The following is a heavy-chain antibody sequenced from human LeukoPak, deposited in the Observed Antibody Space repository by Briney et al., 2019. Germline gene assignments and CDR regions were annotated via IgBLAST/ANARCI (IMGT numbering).Heavy chain of an antibody. CDR1: GGSITSYY. V-gene: IGHV4-59*01. CDR3: AKWHEKLLAFDS. J-gene: IGHJ4*02. CDR2: IHHTGKN. Sequence: PSETLSLNCAVSGGSITSYYWNWIRQPPGKGLEWIGYIHHTGKNWYNPPLQSRVTLSVDTSKSEFSLRLNSVTAADTAVYYCAKWHEKLLAFDSWGQGTLVTVSS. D-gene: IGHD1-7*01.